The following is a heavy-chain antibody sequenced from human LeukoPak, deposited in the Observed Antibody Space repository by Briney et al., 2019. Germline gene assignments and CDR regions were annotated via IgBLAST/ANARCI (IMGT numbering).Heavy chain of an antibody. J-gene: IGHJ4*02. CDR2: INPSGGST. CDR1: GYSFTTYY. CDR3: ARAEPFSGGWYYHY. D-gene: IGHD6-19*01. Sequence: ASVKVSCKASGYSFTTYYMHWVRQAPGQGLEWMGLINPSGGSTDYSQRFQGRVTMTRDTSTSTVHMELSSLGSDDTAVYYCARAEPFSGGWYYHYWGQGTLVTVSS. V-gene: IGHV1-46*01.